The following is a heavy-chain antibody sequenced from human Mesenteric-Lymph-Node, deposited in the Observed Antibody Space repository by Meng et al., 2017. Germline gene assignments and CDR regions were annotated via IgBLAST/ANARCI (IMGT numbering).Heavy chain of an antibody. CDR3: ARDRKHYGERGWFDP. D-gene: IGHD4-17*01. J-gene: IGHJ5*01. CDR1: GGAMSSGNYY. CDR2: IYYSGST. Sequence: QVQLQESGHGLVEPSQTLSLTCTVSGGAMSSGNYYWSWIRQPPGKGLEWIGYIYYSGSTYSNASLKSRVTISIDRSKNQFSLKLSSVTAADTAVYYCARDRKHYGERGWFDPWGQGTLVTVSS. V-gene: IGHV4-30-4*01.